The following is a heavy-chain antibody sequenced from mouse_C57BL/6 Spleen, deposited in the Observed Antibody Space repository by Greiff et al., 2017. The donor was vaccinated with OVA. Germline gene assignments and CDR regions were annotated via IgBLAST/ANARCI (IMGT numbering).Heavy chain of an antibody. J-gene: IGHJ1*03. CDR3: ARVYDYDGWYFDV. CDR2: INPNNGGT. CDR1: GYTFTDYY. V-gene: IGHV1-26*01. Sequence: EVQLQQSGPELVKPGASVKISCKASGYTFTDYYMNWVKQSHGKSLEWIGDINPNNGGTSYNQKFKGKATLTVDKSSSTAYMELRSLTSEDSAVYYCARVYDYDGWYFDVWGTGTTVTVSS. D-gene: IGHD2-4*01.